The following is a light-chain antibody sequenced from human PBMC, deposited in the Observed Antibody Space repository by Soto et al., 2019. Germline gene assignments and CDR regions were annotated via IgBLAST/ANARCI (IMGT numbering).Light chain of an antibody. CDR3: QQYGNSGT. J-gene: IGKJ1*01. CDR2: GAS. Sequence: ILLTQSPATLSLSPGERATLSCRASQSVCNNYLAWYQPKPGQAPRLLIYGASNTATGTPDRLSGSGSRTDFTLTISRLAPEESAVYYYQQYGNSGTFGQGTKVDIK. V-gene: IGKV3-20*01. CDR1: QSVCNNY.